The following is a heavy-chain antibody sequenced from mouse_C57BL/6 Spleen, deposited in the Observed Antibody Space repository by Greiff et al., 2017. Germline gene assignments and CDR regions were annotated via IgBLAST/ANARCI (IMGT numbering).Heavy chain of an antibody. V-gene: IGHV1-82*01. CDR2: IYPGDGDT. D-gene: IGHD6-5*01. CDR3: ASGGLSYAMDY. CDR1: GYAFSSSW. J-gene: IGHJ4*01. Sequence: VKLMESGPELVKPGASVKISCKASGYAFSSSWMNWVKQRPGKGLEWIGRIYPGDGDTNYNGKFKGKATLTADKSSSTAYMQLSSLTSEDSAVYFCASGGLSYAMDYWGQGTSVTVSS.